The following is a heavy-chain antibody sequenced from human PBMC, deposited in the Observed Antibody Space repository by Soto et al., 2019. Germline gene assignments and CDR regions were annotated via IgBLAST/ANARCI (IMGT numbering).Heavy chain of an antibody. Sequence: QVRLVQSGAEVKKPGASVRISCKTSGYTFTSFGIHWVRQAPGQGLEWVGWLNTLNGDTKYSQIFQGRVTFIRDTTANTAYMVLSSLGSADAAVYYWTNAYFAKDGFTYLLEFWAQGPLVTGS. CDR1: GYTFTSFG. J-gene: IGHJ4*02. CDR3: TNAYFAKDGFTYLLEF. CDR2: LNTLNGDT. V-gene: IGHV1-3*04. D-gene: IGHD3-9*01.